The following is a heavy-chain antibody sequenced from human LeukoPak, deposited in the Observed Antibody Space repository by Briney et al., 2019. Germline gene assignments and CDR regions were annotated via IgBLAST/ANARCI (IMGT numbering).Heavy chain of an antibody. J-gene: IGHJ4*02. CDR3: ARAPVGGTLDY. D-gene: IGHD1-26*01. Sequence: PSETLSLTCAVYGESSSGYYWTWIRQPPGQGLEWIGEVDRGGTTNYNPSLKSRVIISVDTSKNQFSLKLRSLTAADTAVYYCARAPVGGTLDYWGQGILVTVSS. V-gene: IGHV4-34*01. CDR2: VDRGGTT. CDR1: GESSSGYY.